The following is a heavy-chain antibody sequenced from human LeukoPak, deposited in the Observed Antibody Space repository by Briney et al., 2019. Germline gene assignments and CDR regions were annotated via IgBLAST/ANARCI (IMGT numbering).Heavy chain of an antibody. J-gene: IGHJ4*02. CDR3: ARVREEGSSSPPYFDY. CDR2: IIPIFGTA. CDR1: GYTFTSYD. V-gene: IGHV1-69*13. Sequence: GASVKVSCKASGYTFTSYDINWVRQAPGQGLEWMGGIIPIFGTANYAQKFQGRVTITADESTSTAYMELSSLRSEDTAVYYCARVREEGSSSPPYFDYWGQGTLVTVSS. D-gene: IGHD6-6*01.